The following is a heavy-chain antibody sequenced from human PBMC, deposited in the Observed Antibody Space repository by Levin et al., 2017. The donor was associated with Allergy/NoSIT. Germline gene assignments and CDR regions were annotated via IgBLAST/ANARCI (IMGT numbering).Heavy chain of an antibody. V-gene: IGHV1-8*01. J-gene: IGHJ6*03. CDR1: GYTFTSYD. CDR3: ARAPKGTRGSGSYYLGRFYYYYMDV. Sequence: ASVKVSCKASGYTFTSYDINWVRQATGQGLEWMGWMNPNSGNTGYAQKFQGRVTMTRNTSISTAYMELSSLRSEDTAVYYCARAPKGTRGSGSYYLGRFYYYYMDVWGKGTTVTVSS. CDR2: MNPNSGNT. D-gene: IGHD3-10*01.